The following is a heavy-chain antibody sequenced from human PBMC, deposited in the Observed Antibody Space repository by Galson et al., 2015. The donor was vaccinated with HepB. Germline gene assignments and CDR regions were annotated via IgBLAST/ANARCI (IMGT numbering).Heavy chain of an antibody. V-gene: IGHV3-15*01. CDR2: IKSKTDGGTT. CDR3: TTLLRAMMVARDY. J-gene: IGHJ4*02. D-gene: IGHD3-22*01. CDR1: GFTFSNAW. Sequence: SLRLSCAASGFTFSNAWMSWVRQAPGKGLEWVGRIKSKTDGGTTDYAAPVKGRFTISRDDSKNTLYLQMNSLKTEDTAVYYCTTLLRAMMVARDYWGQGTLVTVSS.